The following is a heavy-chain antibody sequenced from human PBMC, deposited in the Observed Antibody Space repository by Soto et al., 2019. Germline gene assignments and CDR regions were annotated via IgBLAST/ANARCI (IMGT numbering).Heavy chain of an antibody. J-gene: IGHJ5*02. CDR2: VSYTGTT. V-gene: IGHV4-39*01. Sequence: PSETLSLTCTVSGGSINNNNYYWGWVRQPPGKGLEWIGSVSYTGTTYYSPSLKSRVITSIDTSRNQFSLKLASVTAADAAVYYCARSVFPWGQGTLVTVSS. CDR1: GGSINNNNYY. CDR3: ARSVFP.